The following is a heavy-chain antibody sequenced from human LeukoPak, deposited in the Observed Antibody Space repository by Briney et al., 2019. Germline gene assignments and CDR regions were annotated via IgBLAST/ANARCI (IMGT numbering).Heavy chain of an antibody. V-gene: IGHV3-11*05. CDR1: GFTFSDYY. D-gene: IGHD6-19*01. CDR2: ISSSSSYT. J-gene: IGHJ4*02. CDR3: ARDRGAVAATWFDY. Sequence: GGSLRLSCAASGFTFSDYYMSWIGQAPGKGLEWVSYISSSSSYTNYADSVKGRFTISRDNAKNSLYLQMDGLRAEDTAVYYCARDRGAVAATWFDYWGQGTLVTVSS.